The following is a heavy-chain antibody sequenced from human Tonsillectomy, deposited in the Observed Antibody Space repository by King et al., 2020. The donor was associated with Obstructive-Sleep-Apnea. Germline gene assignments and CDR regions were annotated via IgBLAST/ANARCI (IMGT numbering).Heavy chain of an antibody. V-gene: IGHV3-30*04. D-gene: IGHD3-22*01. J-gene: IGHJ4*02. CDR3: ARDYWDYDSSGYYTYFDD. CDR1: GFAFSSYA. CDR2: ISDDETVK. Sequence: VQLVESGGGVVQPGRSLRLSCAASGFAFSSYAMHWVRQAPGKGLEWVAVISDDETVKYCADSVKGRFTISRDSSKNMLYLQMNSLRAEDTAVYYCARDYWDYDSSGYYTYFDDWGQGTLVTVSS.